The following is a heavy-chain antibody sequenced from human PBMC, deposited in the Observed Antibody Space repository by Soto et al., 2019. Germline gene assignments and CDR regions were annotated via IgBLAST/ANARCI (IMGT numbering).Heavy chain of an antibody. CDR3: AKSVYNWNDGFFDY. D-gene: IGHD1-1*01. V-gene: IGHV3-30*18. Sequence: GGSLRLSCAASGFTFSTYGMHWVRQAPSKGLEWVAVISYDGVNKYYADSVKGRFTISRDNSKNTLYLQMNSLRAEDTAVYYCAKSVYNWNDGFFDYWGQGTLVTVSS. CDR2: ISYDGVNK. J-gene: IGHJ4*02. CDR1: GFTFSTYG.